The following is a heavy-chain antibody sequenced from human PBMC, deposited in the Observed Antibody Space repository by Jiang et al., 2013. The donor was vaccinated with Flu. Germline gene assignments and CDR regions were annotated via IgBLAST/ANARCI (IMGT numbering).Heavy chain of an antibody. J-gene: IGHJ3*02. CDR2: TYYRSKWYN. D-gene: IGHD6-19*01. CDR3: ARGIAVAGTGPGAFDI. V-gene: IGHV6-1*01. Sequence: RTYYRSKWYNDYAVSVKSRITINPDTSKNQFSLQLNSVTPEDTAVYYCARGIAVAGTGPGAFDIWGQGTMVTVSS.